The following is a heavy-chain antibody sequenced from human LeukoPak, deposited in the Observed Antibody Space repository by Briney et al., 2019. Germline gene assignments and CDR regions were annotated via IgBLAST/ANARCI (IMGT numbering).Heavy chain of an antibody. D-gene: IGHD2-15*01. CDR3: AIRGYCSGDSCFFDD. J-gene: IGHJ4*02. Sequence: SETLSLTCAVYGGSFSNYYWSWNRQPPGKGLEWIGEINHSGSTNYNPSLKSRDTISVDTSKNQFSLKLSSVTAADTAVYYCAIRGYCSGDSCFFDDWGQGTLVTV. CDR2: INHSGST. CDR1: GGSFSNYY. V-gene: IGHV4-34*01.